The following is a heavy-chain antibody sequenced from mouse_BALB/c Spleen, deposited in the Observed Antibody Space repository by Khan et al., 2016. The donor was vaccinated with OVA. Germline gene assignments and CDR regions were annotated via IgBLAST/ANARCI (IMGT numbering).Heavy chain of an antibody. V-gene: IGHV5-15*02. D-gene: IGHD1-2*01. CDR1: GFTFSDYG. CDR3: VRGGGTAPFAY. J-gene: IGHJ3*01. Sequence: EVELVESGGGLVQPGGSRKLSCAASGFTFSDYGMAWVRQAPGKGPEWVAFISDLAYTLYYADTVTGRFTISRENAKKILYLEMSSLRSEDTAMYYCVRGGGTAPFAYWGLGTLVTVSA. CDR2: ISDLAYTL.